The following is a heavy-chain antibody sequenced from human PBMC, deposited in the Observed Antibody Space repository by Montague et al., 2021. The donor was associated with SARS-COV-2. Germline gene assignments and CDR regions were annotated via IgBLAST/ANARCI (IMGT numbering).Heavy chain of an antibody. D-gene: IGHD3-22*01. V-gene: IGHV4-39*01. CDR2: IYYSGST. CDR1: GGSISSSSYY. J-gene: IGHJ4*02. CDR3: ARHGITGIAMVVVVIGYFDH. Sequence: SETLSLTCTVSGGSISSSSYYWGWIRQPPGKGLEWIGSIYYSGSTYYNPSLKSRVTISVDTSKNQFSLKLSSVTAADAAVYYCARHGITGIAMVVVVIGYFDHWGQGTLVTVSS.